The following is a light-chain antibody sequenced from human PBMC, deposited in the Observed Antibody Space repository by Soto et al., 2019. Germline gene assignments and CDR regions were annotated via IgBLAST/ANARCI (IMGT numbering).Light chain of an antibody. CDR3: QKYNGAPPLFT. Sequence: DIQMTQSPSSLSASVGDRVTITCRASHDISNSLAWYQQKPGQVPKLVIFAASTLQSGVPSRFSCMGSGTDFTLAINSLQPEDVATYYFQKYNGAPPLFTVGPGTKVDIK. J-gene: IGKJ3*01. CDR2: AAS. V-gene: IGKV1-27*01. CDR1: HDISNS.